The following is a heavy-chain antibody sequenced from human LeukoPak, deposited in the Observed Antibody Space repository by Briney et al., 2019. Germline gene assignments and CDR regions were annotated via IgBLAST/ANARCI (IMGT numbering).Heavy chain of an antibody. V-gene: IGHV4-34*01. Sequence: SETLSLTCAVYGGSFSGYYWSWIRQPPGKGLEWIGEINHSGSTNYNPSLKSRVTISVDTSKNQFSLKLSSVTAADTAVYYCARGYDSSGYYWGNYYYGMDVWGQGTTVTVSS. CDR1: GGSFSGYY. D-gene: IGHD3-22*01. CDR3: ARGYDSSGYYWGNYYYGMDV. J-gene: IGHJ6*02. CDR2: INHSGST.